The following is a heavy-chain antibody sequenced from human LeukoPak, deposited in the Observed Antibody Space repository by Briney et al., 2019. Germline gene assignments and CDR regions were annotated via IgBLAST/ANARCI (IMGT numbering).Heavy chain of an antibody. D-gene: IGHD1-26*01. CDR3: ARAIVGAILHAFDI. Sequence: ASVKVSCKASGYTFTSYGISWVRQAPGQGLEWMGWISAYNGNTNYAQKPQGRVTMTTDTSTSTAYMELRSLRSDDTAVYYCARAIVGAILHAFDIWGQGTMVTVSS. V-gene: IGHV1-18*01. CDR2: ISAYNGNT. CDR1: GYTFTSYG. J-gene: IGHJ3*02.